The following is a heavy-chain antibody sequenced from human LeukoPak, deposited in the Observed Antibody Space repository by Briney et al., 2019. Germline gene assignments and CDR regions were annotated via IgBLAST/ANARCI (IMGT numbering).Heavy chain of an antibody. Sequence: NPSETLSLTCAVSGGSISSSSSICWTWVRQPPGKGLEWIGEIYHSGATNYNPSLKSRVTMLLDTSKNQFSLKLSSVTAADTAVYYCARVEGKKGYYYGMDVWGQGTTVTVSS. V-gene: IGHV4-4*02. D-gene: IGHD3-3*01. CDR2: IYHSGAT. J-gene: IGHJ6*02. CDR3: ARVEGKKGYYYGMDV. CDR1: GGSISSSSSIC.